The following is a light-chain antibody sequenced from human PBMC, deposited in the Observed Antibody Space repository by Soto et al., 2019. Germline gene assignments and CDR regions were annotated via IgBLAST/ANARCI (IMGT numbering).Light chain of an antibody. CDR3: QSYDSSLSGYV. V-gene: IGLV1-40*01. CDR1: SSNIGAGYD. CDR2: GNS. Sequence: QSVLTQPPSVSGAPGQRVTISCTGSSSNIGAGYDVHWYQQLPVTAPKLLIYGNSNRPSGVPDRFSGSKSATSASLPITVLQDEDEADYYCQSYDSSLSGYVFGTGTKLTVL. J-gene: IGLJ1*01.